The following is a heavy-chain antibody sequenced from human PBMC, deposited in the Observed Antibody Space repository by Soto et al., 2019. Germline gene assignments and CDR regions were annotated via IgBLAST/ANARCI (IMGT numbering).Heavy chain of an antibody. V-gene: IGHV3-21*01. J-gene: IGHJ4*02. CDR2: ISSSSSYI. D-gene: IGHD3-22*01. CDR3: ARGGALGYYYDSSGYYAY. Sequence: PGGSLRLSCAASGFTFSSYSMNWVRQAPGKGLEWVSSISSSSSYIYYADSVKGRFTISRDNAKNSLYLQMNSLRAEDTAVYYCARGGALGYYYDSSGYYAYWGQGTLVTVSS. CDR1: GFTFSSYS.